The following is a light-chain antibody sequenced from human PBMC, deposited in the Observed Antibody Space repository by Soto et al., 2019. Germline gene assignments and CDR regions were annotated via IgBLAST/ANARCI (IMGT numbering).Light chain of an antibody. CDR1: QSISSI. CDR2: DAS. CDR3: QQYDNWPLT. V-gene: IGKV3-15*01. Sequence: EMVMTQSPATLSVSPGERATLSCRASQSISSILAWYRQKPGQAPRLLMYDASTRATGVPARFSGSGSGTEFTLTISSLQSEDFAVYYCQQYDNWPLTFGQGTKVEIK. J-gene: IGKJ1*01.